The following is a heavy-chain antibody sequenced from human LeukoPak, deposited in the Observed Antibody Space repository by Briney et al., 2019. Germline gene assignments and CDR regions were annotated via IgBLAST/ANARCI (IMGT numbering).Heavy chain of an antibody. CDR3: ARIAGGSYSV. CDR2: ISHDGSST. CDR1: GFTFTNYW. V-gene: IGHV3-74*03. Sequence: PGGSLRLSCAASGFTFTNYWMHWVRQAPGKGLVWVSRISHDGSSTTYADSVKGRFTISRDNAKNTVYLQMNSLRAEGTAVYYCARIAGGSYSVWGQGTLVTVSS. J-gene: IGHJ4*02. D-gene: IGHD1-26*01.